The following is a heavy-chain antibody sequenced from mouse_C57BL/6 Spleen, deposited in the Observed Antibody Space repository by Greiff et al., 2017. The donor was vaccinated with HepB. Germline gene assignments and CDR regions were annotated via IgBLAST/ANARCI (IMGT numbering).Heavy chain of an antibody. D-gene: IGHD1-1*01. CDR2: ISGGGGNT. CDR1: GFTFSSYT. Sequence: EVHLVESGGGLVKPGGSLKLSCAASGFTFSSYTMSWVRQTPEKRLEWVATISGGGGNTYYPDSVKGRFTISRDNAKNTLYLQMSSLRSEDTALYYCARQGSSYVAWFAYWGQGTLVTVSA. V-gene: IGHV5-9*01. J-gene: IGHJ3*01. CDR3: ARQGSSYVAWFAY.